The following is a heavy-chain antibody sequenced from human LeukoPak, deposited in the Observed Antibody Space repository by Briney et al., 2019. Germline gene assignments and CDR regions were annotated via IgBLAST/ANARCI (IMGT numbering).Heavy chain of an antibody. CDR2: ISSSSTI. CDR3: ARDFQTAAGNGY. V-gene: IGHV3-48*02. J-gene: IGHJ4*02. CDR1: GFTFSSYS. D-gene: IGHD6-13*01. Sequence: GGSLRLSCAASGFTFSSYSMNWVRQAPGKGLEWVSYISSSSTIYYADSVKGRFTISRDNAKNSLYLQMNSLRDEDTAVYYCARDFQTAAGNGYWGQGTLVTVSS.